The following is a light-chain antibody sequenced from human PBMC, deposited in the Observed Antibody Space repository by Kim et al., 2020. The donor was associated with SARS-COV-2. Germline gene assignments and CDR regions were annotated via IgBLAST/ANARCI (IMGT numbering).Light chain of an antibody. CDR1: QGISSW. V-gene: IGKV1-12*01. Sequence: CVGDKVTITCRASQGISSWLAWYQQKPGKAPKLLIYAASNLRSGVPSRFSCSGSGTDFTLTISSLQPEDFATYYCQQANSFPYSFGQGTKLEI. CDR3: QQANSFPYS. CDR2: AAS. J-gene: IGKJ2*03.